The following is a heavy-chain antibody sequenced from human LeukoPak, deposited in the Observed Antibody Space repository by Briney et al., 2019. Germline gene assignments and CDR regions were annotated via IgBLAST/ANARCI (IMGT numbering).Heavy chain of an antibody. CDR1: GFTFSSYW. CDR2: INSDGSST. D-gene: IGHD5-18*01. CDR3: ARHLSGVTGYTYGRGIDY. Sequence: GGSLRLSCAASGFTFSSYWMHWVRQAPGKGLVWVSRINSDGSSTSYADSVKDRFTISRDNAKTSLYLQMISLRAEDTAVYYCARHLSGVTGYTYGRGIDYWGQGTLVTVSS. V-gene: IGHV3-74*01. J-gene: IGHJ4*02.